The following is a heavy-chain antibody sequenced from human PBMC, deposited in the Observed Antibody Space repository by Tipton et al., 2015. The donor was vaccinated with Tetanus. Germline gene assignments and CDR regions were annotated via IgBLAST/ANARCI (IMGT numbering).Heavy chain of an antibody. Sequence: QLVQSGAEVKKPGASVKVSCKASGYTFTSYDIHCVRQATGQGLEWMGWMKPSIGNTGYAQKFQGRVTMTRNTSISTAYMELSSLRSENTAVYYCATYRSGWYNYFDYWGQGTLVTVSS. CDR3: ATYRSGWYNYFDY. J-gene: IGHJ4*02. CDR2: MKPSIGNT. V-gene: IGHV1-8*01. D-gene: IGHD6-19*01. CDR1: GYTFTSYD.